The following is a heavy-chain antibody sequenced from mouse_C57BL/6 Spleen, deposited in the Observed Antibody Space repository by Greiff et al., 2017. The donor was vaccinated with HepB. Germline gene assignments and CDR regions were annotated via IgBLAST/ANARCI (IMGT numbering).Heavy chain of an antibody. J-gene: IGHJ3*01. CDR1: GYTFTDYE. CDR3: TRSGGGGFAY. CDR2: IDPETGGT. V-gene: IGHV1-15*01. D-gene: IGHD3-1*01. Sequence: QVQLQQSGAELVRPGASVTLSCKASGYTFTDYEMHWVKQTPVHGLEWIGAIDPETGGTAYNQKFKGKAILTADKSSSTAYMELRSLTSEDSAVYYCTRSGGGGFAYWGQGTLVTVSA.